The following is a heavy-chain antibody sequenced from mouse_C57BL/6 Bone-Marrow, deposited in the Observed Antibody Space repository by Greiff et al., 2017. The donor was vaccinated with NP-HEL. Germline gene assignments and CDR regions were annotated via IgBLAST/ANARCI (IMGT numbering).Heavy chain of an antibody. CDR2: IYPRSGNT. J-gene: IGHJ1*03. D-gene: IGHD1-1*01. CDR1: GYTFTSYG. Sequence: VQLQQSGAELARPGASVKLSCKASGYTFTSYGISWVKQRTGQGLEWIGEIYPRSGNTYYNEKFKGKATLTADKSSSTAYMELRSLTSEDSAVYFCAREPHYYGSPLWYFDVWGTGTTVTVSS. CDR3: AREPHYYGSPLWYFDV. V-gene: IGHV1-81*01.